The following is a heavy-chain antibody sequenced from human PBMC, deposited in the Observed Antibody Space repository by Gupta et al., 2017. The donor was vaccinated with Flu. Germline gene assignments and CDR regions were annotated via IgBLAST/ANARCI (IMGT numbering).Heavy chain of an antibody. J-gene: IGHJ1*01. Sequence: EVQLLESGGGLVQPGGSLRLSCAASGFTFSSYAMSWSRQAPGKGLEWVSAISGSGGSTYYEDSVKGRFTISRDNSKNTLYLKMNSLRAEDTAVYYCAKRNVVVTVHFQHWGQGTLVTVSS. V-gene: IGHV3-23*01. CDR2: ISGSGGST. CDR3: AKRNVVVTVHFQH. CDR1: GFTFSSYA. D-gene: IGHD2-21*02.